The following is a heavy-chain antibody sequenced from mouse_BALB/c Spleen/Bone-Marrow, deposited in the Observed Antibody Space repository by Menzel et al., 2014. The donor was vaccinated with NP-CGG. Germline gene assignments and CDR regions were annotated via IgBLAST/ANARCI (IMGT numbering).Heavy chain of an antibody. V-gene: IGHV1S81*02. Sequence: QVQLQQSGAELVKPGASVKLSCKASGYTFTNYYIYWVKQRPGQGLEWIGGINPSNGGTKFNEKFKNKATLTIDKSSSATYIQLSSLTSVDSAVYYCSRHYCSTPYYAMDYWGQGTSVTVSS. J-gene: IGHJ4*01. CDR3: SRHYCSTPYYAMDY. CDR1: GYTFTNYY. CDR2: INPSNGGT. D-gene: IGHD1-2*01.